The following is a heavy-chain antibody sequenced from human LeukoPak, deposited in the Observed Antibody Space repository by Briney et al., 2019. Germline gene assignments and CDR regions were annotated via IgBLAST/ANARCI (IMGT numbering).Heavy chain of an antibody. Sequence: GGSLRLSCAASGFTVSSTYMSWVRQAPGQGLEWVSLIYSSGSIFYADSVQGRFTVSRDNSKNTLYLQMNSLRAEDTATYYCARDSSSFPNYFDFWGQGTLVTVSS. J-gene: IGHJ4*02. D-gene: IGHD3-3*02. CDR2: IYSSGSI. CDR3: ARDSSSFPNYFDF. CDR1: GFTVSSTY. V-gene: IGHV3-53*01.